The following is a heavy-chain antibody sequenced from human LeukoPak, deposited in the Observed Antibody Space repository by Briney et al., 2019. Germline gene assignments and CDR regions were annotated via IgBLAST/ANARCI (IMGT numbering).Heavy chain of an antibody. V-gene: IGHV3-23*01. D-gene: IGHD3-10*01. CDR2: ISLSGGST. CDR1: GFTFTSFA. Sequence: PGGSLRLSCAASGFTFTSFAMNWVRQGPGKGLEWVSSISLSGGSTYYADSVKDRFTISRDNSKNTLYLQMSSLRAEDTALYYCAKETTPNFGSGSYSYDYWGQGTLVTVSS. J-gene: IGHJ4*02. CDR3: AKETTPNFGSGSYSYDY.